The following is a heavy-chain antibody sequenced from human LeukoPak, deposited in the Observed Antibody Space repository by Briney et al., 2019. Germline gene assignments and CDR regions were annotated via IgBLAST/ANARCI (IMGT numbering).Heavy chain of an antibody. CDR1: GFIFPNAW. CDR2: ISSSSSTI. D-gene: IGHD3-9*01. J-gene: IGHJ4*02. Sequence: GGSLRLSCAASGFIFPNAWMNWVRQAPGKGLEWVSYISSSSSTIYYADSVKGRFTISRDNSKNTLYLQMNSLRAEDTAVYYCARAHDWLSFHYFDYWGQGTLVTVSS. V-gene: IGHV3-48*01. CDR3: ARAHDWLSFHYFDY.